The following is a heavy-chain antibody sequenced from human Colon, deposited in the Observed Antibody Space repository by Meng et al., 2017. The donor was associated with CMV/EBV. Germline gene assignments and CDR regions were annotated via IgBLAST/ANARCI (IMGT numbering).Heavy chain of an antibody. D-gene: IGHD3-3*01. Sequence: SGYTFPSYDIHWVRQAPGQGLEWMGWMNPNSGNTGYAQKFQGRVTMTRNTSISTAYMELSSLRSEDTAVYYCARGQWAIFGVVFYWFDPWGQGTLVTVS. CDR2: MNPNSGNT. CDR1: GYTFPSYD. V-gene: IGHV1-8*01. J-gene: IGHJ5*02. CDR3: ARGQWAIFGVVFYWFDP.